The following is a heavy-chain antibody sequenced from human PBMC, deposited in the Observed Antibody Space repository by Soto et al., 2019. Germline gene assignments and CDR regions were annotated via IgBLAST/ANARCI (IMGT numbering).Heavy chain of an antibody. J-gene: IGHJ6*03. V-gene: IGHV3-30*18. CDR3: TKDTFGGYDFYYYYYMDV. D-gene: IGHD5-12*01. CDR2: ILYDGSNK. Sequence: QVQLVESGGGVVQPGRSLRLSCAASGFTFNTYGMHWVRQAPGKGLEWVALILYDGSNKYYADSVKGRFTISRDNSKNTPSLQMHSLRAEDTAVYYCTKDTFGGYDFYYYYYMDVWGKGTTVTVSS. CDR1: GFTFNTYG.